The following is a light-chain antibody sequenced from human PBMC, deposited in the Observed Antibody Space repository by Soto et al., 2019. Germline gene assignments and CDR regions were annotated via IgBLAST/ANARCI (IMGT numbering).Light chain of an antibody. CDR1: QSFRGL. CDR2: DAY. CDR3: HQRHMWPIT. Sequence: EVVLTQSPVTLSLSPGERATLSCRASQSFRGLLAWYQQKPGQAPRLLIYDAYNRATGIPPRFSGSGSGTDLTLTISSLEPEESAVYYWHQRHMWPITFGQGTRLEIK. V-gene: IGKV3-11*01. J-gene: IGKJ5*01.